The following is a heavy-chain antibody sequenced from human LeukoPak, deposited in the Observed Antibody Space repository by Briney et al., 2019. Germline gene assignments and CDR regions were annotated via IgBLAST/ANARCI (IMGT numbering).Heavy chain of an antibody. CDR3: ARVKIYQQQLVLDY. J-gene: IGHJ4*02. Sequence: PSETLSLTCAVSGGSISSSNWWSWVRQPPGKGLEWIGEIYHSGSTNYNPSLKSRVTISVDKSKNQFSLKLSSVTAADTAVYYCARVKIYQQQLVLDYWGQGTLVTVSS. CDR1: GGSISSSNW. D-gene: IGHD6-13*01. CDR2: IYHSGST. V-gene: IGHV4-4*02.